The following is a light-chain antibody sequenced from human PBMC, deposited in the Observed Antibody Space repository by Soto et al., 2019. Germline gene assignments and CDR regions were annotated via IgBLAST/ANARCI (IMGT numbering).Light chain of an antibody. Sequence: EIVLTQSPGTLSLSPGERATLSCRASQSVSNNYLAWYQKKPGQAPSLLIYDASSRATDIPDRFSGSGSGTDFTLTISRLEPEDFGVFYCQQYGSSPTFGGGTKVEIK. CDR3: QQYGSSPT. CDR2: DAS. CDR1: QSVSNNY. V-gene: IGKV3-20*01. J-gene: IGKJ4*01.